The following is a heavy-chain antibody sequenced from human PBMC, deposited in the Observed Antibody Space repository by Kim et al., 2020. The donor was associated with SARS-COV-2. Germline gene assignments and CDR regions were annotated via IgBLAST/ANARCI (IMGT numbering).Heavy chain of an antibody. D-gene: IGHD3-10*01. Sequence: KYCAAPVKCRFTIARDNSKTTLYLQMNSLRAEDTAVYYCARDLSGYYGMDVWGQGPTVTVSS. V-gene: IGHV3-33*01. J-gene: IGHJ6*02. CDR3: ARDLSGYYGMDV. CDR2: K.